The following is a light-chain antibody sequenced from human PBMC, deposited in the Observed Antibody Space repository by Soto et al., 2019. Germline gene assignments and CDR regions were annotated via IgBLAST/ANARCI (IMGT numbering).Light chain of an antibody. CDR2: WAS. CDR1: LSLLYSSINKNY. J-gene: IGKJ5*01. Sequence: DIVMTQTPDSLPVSLGDRATISCKSSLSLLYSSINKNYLSWYQHKPGQPPKLIIYWASARESGVPDRFSGSGSGTDFTPTISNLQAEDVAVYYCQQHYNTPITFGQGTRLEIK. CDR3: QQHYNTPIT. V-gene: IGKV4-1*01.